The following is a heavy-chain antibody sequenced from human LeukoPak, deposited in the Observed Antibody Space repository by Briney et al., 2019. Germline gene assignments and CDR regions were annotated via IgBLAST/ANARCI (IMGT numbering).Heavy chain of an antibody. D-gene: IGHD3-9*01. V-gene: IGHV4-34*01. CDR3: ARGGLRYFDWLLQEFDY. CDR2: INHSGST. Sequence: SETLSLTCAVYGGSFSGYYWSWIRHPPGKGLEWIGEINHSGSTNYNPSLKSRVTISVDTSKNQFSLKLSSVTAADTAVYYCARGGLRYFDWLLQEFDYWGQGTLVTVSS. J-gene: IGHJ4*02. CDR1: GGSFSGYY.